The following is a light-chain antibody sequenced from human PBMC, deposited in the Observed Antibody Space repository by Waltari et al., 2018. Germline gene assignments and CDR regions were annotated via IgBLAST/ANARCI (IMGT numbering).Light chain of an antibody. CDR1: SSDVGGYNL. Sequence: QSALTQPASVSGSPGQSITISCTGTSSDVGGYNLLHCYQQHQGKAPKLMIYEGRNRPSGVSNRFSCSKSGNTASLTISGLQAEDEADYYCCSYAGSSTHVVFGGGTKLTVL. J-gene: IGLJ2*01. CDR3: CSYAGSSTHVV. CDR2: EGR. V-gene: IGLV2-23*01.